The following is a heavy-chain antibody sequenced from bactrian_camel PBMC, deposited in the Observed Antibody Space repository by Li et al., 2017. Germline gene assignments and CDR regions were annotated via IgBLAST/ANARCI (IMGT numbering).Heavy chain of an antibody. CDR1: GCHGCC. D-gene: IGHD4*01. J-gene: IGHJ4*01. Sequence: HVQLVESGGGSVQAGGSLRLSCVVSGCHGCCMGWFRQAPGKQREGVAVTVGANYIEYADAAQGRFIISRGNAKNTVYLQMNNLKPEDSGMYYCASDELVTRLKGLQTCDPNHYDYPDWGQGTQVTVS. V-gene: IGHV3S53*01. CDR2: TVGANYI. CDR3: ASDELVTRLKGLQTCDPNHYDYPD.